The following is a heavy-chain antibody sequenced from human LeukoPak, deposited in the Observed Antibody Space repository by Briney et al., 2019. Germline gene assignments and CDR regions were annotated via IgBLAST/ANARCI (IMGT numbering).Heavy chain of an antibody. CDR3: ARDLGYCTNGVCHTRLDY. CDR2: IKEDVSER. D-gene: IGHD2-8*01. Sequence: PGGSLGLSCAASGFTVSDVYMNWVRQTPGKGLEWVASIKEDVSERQYVDSVKGRFSISRDNTKGSLFLQLNSLRAEDTAVYYCARDLGYCTNGVCHTRLDYWGQGTLVAVSS. V-gene: IGHV3-7*03. J-gene: IGHJ4*02. CDR1: GFTVSDVY.